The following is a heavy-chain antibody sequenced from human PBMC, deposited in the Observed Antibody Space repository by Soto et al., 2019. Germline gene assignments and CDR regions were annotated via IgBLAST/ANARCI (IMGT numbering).Heavy chain of an antibody. CDR1: GGTFSSYA. V-gene: IGHV1-69*12. CDR3: ARNPDTNYYYGMDV. J-gene: IGHJ6*02. CDR2: IIPIFGTA. Sequence: QVQLVQSGAEVKKPGSSVKVSCKASGGTFSSYAISWVRQAPGQGLEWMGGIIPIFGTANYAQKFQGRVTITADESTSTAYMGLSRLRSEDTAVYYCARNPDTNYYYGMDVWGQGTTVTVSS.